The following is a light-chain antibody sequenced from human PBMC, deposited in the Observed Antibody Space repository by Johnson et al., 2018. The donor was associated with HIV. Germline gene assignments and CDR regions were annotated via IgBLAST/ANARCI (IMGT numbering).Light chain of an antibody. Sequence: QSVLTQPPSVSAAPGQKVTISCSGSSSNIGNNYVSWYQQIPGTAPKLLIYDNNKRPSGIPDRFSGSKSGTSATLGITGLQTGDEADYYSGTWDSSLRAGFFGTGTKVTAL. V-gene: IGLV1-51*01. J-gene: IGLJ1*01. CDR3: GTWDSSLRAGF. CDR1: SSNIGNNY. CDR2: DNN.